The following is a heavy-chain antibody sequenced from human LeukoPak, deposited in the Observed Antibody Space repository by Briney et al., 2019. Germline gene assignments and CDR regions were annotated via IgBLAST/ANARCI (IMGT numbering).Heavy chain of an antibody. D-gene: IGHD6-19*01. CDR3: AKDESSGWYSLFDS. V-gene: IGHV3-23*01. Sequence: PGGSLRLSCAASGLTFSSYAMSWVRQAPGKGLEWVSGISGSGGSTYYADSVKGRFTISRDNSKNTLYLQMNSLRAEDTAVYYCAKDESSGWYSLFDSWGQGTLVTVSS. CDR2: ISGSGGST. CDR1: GLTFSSYA. J-gene: IGHJ4*02.